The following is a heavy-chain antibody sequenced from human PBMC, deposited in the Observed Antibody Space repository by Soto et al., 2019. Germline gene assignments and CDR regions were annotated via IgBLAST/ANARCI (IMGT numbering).Heavy chain of an antibody. CDR2: INHSGST. D-gene: IGHD2-2*01. V-gene: IGHV4-34*01. CDR3: ARSFPASMSVLHY. J-gene: IGHJ4*02. CDR1: GGSFSGYY. Sequence: SETLSLTCAVSGGSFSGYYWTWIRQPPGTGLEWIGEINHSGSTNYNPSLKSRVTISVDTSKNQLSLKLSTVTAADTAVYYCARSFPASMSVLHYWGQGSLVTVSS.